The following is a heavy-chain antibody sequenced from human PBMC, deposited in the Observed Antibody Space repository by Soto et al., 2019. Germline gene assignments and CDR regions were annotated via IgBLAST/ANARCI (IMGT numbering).Heavy chain of an antibody. V-gene: IGHV1-8*01. CDR1: GYTFTSYD. Sequence: GASVKVFCKASGYTFTSYDINWEQQATGQGLEWTGWMNPNSGNTGYAQKYQGRVTMTRSTAICTGYRELCSLRSEDTAVYYCAGVGFSYGDEHYYYYGKEVWGRGPTGTVAS. CDR3: AGVGFSYGDEHYYYYGKEV. J-gene: IGHJ6*02. D-gene: IGHD5-18*01. CDR2: MNPNSGNT.